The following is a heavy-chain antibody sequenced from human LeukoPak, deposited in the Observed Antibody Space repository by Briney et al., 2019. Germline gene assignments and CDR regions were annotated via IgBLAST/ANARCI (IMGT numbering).Heavy chain of an antibody. V-gene: IGHV3-74*01. J-gene: IGHJ1*01. CDR1: GFTFSTYW. CDR2: ITNDGST. D-gene: IGHD3-22*01. CDR3: ARAPSEIGGYYPEYFRH. Sequence: GSLRLSCAASGFTFSTYWMHWVRQAPGKGLVWVSRITNDGSTNYADSVKGRFSISRDSAKNTVSLQMNSLRPEDTGVYYCARAPSEIGGYYPEYFRHWGQGTLVPVSS.